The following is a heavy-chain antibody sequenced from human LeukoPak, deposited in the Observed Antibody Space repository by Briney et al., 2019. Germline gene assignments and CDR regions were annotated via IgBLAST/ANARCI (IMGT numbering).Heavy chain of an antibody. V-gene: IGHV4-4*07. Sequence: SETLSLTCTVSGGSISSYYWSWIRQPAGKGLEWIGRIYTSGSTNYNPSLKSRVTISVDKSKNQFSLKLSSVTAADTAVYYFARDETDYSNYYWGQGTLVTASS. J-gene: IGHJ4*02. CDR2: IYTSGST. CDR3: ARDETDYSNYY. CDR1: GGSISSYY. D-gene: IGHD4-11*01.